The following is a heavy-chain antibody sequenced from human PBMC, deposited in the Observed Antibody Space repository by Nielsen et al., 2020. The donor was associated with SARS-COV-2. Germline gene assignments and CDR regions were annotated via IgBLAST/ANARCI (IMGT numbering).Heavy chain of an antibody. Sequence: GESLKISCAASGFTFSNYWMTWVRQAPGKGLEWVANIKPDGSEKFYVDSVKGRFTISRDNAKNSLYLQMSSLRAEDTAVYYCARGEQLFDWGQGTLVTVSS. D-gene: IGHD6-6*01. CDR2: IKPDGSEK. J-gene: IGHJ4*02. V-gene: IGHV3-7*03. CDR1: GFTFSNYW. CDR3: ARGEQLFD.